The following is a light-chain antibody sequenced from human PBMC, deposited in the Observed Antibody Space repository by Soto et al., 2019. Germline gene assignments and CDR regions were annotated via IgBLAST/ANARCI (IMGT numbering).Light chain of an antibody. V-gene: IGLV2-14*02. J-gene: IGLJ1*01. Sequence: QSALTQPASVSGSPGQSITISCTGTSSDVGSYNLVSWYQQHPGKAPKLMIYEGSKRPSGVSNRFSGSKSGNTASLTISGLQAEDAAHYYCTSYTGSSTLVFGTGTKLTVL. CDR1: SSDVGSYNL. CDR2: EGS. CDR3: TSYTGSSTLV.